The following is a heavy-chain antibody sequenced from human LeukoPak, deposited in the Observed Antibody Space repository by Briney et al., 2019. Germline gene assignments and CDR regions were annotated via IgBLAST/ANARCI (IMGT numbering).Heavy chain of an antibody. CDR3: ASASCSGGSCYLPLSDY. CDR1: GYTFTGYY. J-gene: IGHJ4*02. CDR2: IIPIFGTA. D-gene: IGHD2-15*01. V-gene: IGHV1-69*13. Sequence: SVKVSCKGSGYTFTGYYMHWVRQAPGQGLEWMGGIIPIFGTANYAQKFQGRVTITADESTSTAYMELSSLRSEDTAVYYCASASCSGGSCYLPLSDYWGQGTLVTVSS.